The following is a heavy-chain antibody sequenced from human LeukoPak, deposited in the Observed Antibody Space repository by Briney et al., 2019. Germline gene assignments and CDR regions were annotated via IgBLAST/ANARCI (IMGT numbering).Heavy chain of an antibody. CDR1: GFTVSRNY. CDR2: IYGGGPT. CDR3: ARDLGIAGTTHAFDI. Sequence: GGSLRPSCAASGFTVSRNYMSWVRQAPGRGLECVSVIYGGGPTYYADSVKGRFTISRDTAKNTLYLQMSSLRGEDTAVYFCARDLGIAGTTHAFDIWGHGTMVTVSS. J-gene: IGHJ3*02. D-gene: IGHD1-14*01. V-gene: IGHV3-53*01.